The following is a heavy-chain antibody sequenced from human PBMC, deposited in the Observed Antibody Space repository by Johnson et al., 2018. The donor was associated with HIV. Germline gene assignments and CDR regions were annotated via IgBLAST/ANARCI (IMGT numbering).Heavy chain of an antibody. Sequence: VQLVESGGGVVRPGGSLRLSCAASGFTVSSNYMSWVRQAPGKGLEWVSVIYSGGSTYYADSVKGRFTISRDNSKNTLYLQMNSLRAEDTAVYYCARAPRPDAFDIWGQGTMVTVSS. CDR2: IYSGGST. CDR3: ARAPRPDAFDI. CDR1: GFTVSSNY. J-gene: IGHJ3*02. V-gene: IGHV3-66*01.